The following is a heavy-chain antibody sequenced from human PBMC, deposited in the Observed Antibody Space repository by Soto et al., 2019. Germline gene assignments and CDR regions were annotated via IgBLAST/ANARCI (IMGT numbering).Heavy chain of an antibody. CDR3: ARGGSSSWPYYYYGMDV. V-gene: IGHV2-70*01. D-gene: IGHD6-13*01. CDR1: GFSLSTSGMC. Sequence: GSGPTLVNPTQTLTLTCTFSGFSLSTSGMCVSWIRQPPGKALEWLALIDWDDDKYYSTSLKTRLTISKDTSKNQVVLTMTNMDPVDTATYYCARGGSSSWPYYYYGMDVWGQGTTVTVSS. J-gene: IGHJ6*02. CDR2: IDWDDDK.